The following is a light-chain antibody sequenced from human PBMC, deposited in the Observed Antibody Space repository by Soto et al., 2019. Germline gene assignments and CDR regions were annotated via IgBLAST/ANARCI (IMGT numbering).Light chain of an antibody. J-gene: IGKJ1*01. V-gene: IGKV3-20*01. CDR2: GAF. Sequence: MVLTQSPGTLSLSPGERVTLSCRASQIVTSDYLAWYHQAPGQAPRLLIYGAFNRATGISDRFSGSGSGTDFTLSISKLEPGDFGVYFCHQYGKSPRTFGQGTKVDIK. CDR3: HQYGKSPRT. CDR1: QIVTSDY.